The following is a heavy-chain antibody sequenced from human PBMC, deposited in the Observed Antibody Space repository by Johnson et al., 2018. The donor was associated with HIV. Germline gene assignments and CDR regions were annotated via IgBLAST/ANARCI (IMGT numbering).Heavy chain of an antibody. CDR1: GFTFSNAW. CDR3: AREGGYCSGGSCVNAFDI. J-gene: IGHJ3*02. V-gene: IGHV3-15*05. D-gene: IGHD2-15*01. CDR2: IKSKTDGGTT. Sequence: VQLVESGGGLVKPGGSLRLSCAASGFTFSNAWMSWVRQAPGKGLEWVGRIKSKTDGGTTDYAAPVKGRFTISRDNAKNSLYLQMNSLRAEDTALYYCAREGGYCSGGSCVNAFDIWGQGTMVTVSS.